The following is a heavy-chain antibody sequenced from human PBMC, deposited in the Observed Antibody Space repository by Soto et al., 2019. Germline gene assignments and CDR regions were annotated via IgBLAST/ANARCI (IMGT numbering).Heavy chain of an antibody. D-gene: IGHD4-17*01. J-gene: IGHJ3*02. V-gene: IGHV1-2*04. CDR3: ARQTTVTITLAFDI. CDR1: GYTFTGYY. Sequence: QVQLVQSGAEVKKPGASVKVSCKASGYTFTGYYMHWVRQAPGQGLEWMGWINPNSGGTNYAQKFQGWLTRTGDTSIRTAYMELSRLRSDDTAVYYCARQTTVTITLAFDIWGQGTMVTVSS. CDR2: INPNSGGT.